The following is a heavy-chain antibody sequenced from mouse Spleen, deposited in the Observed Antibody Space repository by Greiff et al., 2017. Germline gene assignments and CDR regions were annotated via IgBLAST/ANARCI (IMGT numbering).Heavy chain of an antibody. V-gene: IGHV1-85*01. D-gene: IGHD1-1*02. J-gene: IGHJ2*01. Sequence: QVQLKQSGPELVKPGASVKLSCKASGYTFTSYDINWVKQRPGQGLEWIGWLYPRDGSTKYNEKFKGKATLTVDTSSSTAYMELHSLTSEDSAVYFCARGGKVGYYFDYWGQGTTLTVSS. CDR3: ARGGKVGYYFDY. CDR2: LYPRDGST. CDR1: GYTFTSYD.